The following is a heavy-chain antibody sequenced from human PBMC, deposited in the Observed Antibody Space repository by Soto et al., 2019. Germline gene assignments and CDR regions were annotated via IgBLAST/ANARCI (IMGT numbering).Heavy chain of an antibody. J-gene: IGHJ6*02. D-gene: IGHD3-16*01. CDR1: GYTFTGYD. CDR3: ARGLKYYDYVWGSWNYYGMDV. CDR2: MNPNSGNT. V-gene: IGHV1-8*01. Sequence: ASVKFSCKASGYTFTGYDINWVRQATGQGLEWMGWMNPNSGNTGYAQKFQGRVTMTRNTSISTAYMELSSLRSEDTAVYYCARGLKYYDYVWGSWNYYGMDVWGQGTTVTVSS.